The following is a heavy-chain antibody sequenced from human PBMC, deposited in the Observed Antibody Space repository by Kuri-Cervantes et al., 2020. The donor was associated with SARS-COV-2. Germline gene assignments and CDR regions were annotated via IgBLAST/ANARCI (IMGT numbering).Heavy chain of an antibody. J-gene: IGHJ4*02. V-gene: IGHV3-30-3*01. CDR3: ARELVGVQDS. D-gene: IGHD2-8*01. CDR1: GFTFSTYA. Sequence: LSLTCAASGFTFSTYAMHWVRQAPGKGLEGVAIISYDGSNKYFADSVKGRFTISRDNSKNTLCLQMNSLRAEYTAMYYFARELVGVQDSWGQGTLVTVSS. CDR2: ISYDGSNK.